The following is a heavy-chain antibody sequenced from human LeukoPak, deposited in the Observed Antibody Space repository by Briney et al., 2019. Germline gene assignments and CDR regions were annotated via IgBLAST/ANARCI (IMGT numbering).Heavy chain of an antibody. V-gene: IGHV4-59*01. D-gene: IGHD5-24*01. J-gene: IGHJ6*02. CDR3: ARGRRRDVYNWGSYYYGMDV. CDR1: GGSISSYY. Sequence: PSETLSLTCTVSGGSISSYYWSWIRQPPGKGLEWIGYIYYSGSTNYNPSLKSRVTISVDTSNNQFSLKLSSVTAADTAVYYCARGRRRDVYNWGSYYYGMDVWGQGTTVTVSS. CDR2: IYYSGST.